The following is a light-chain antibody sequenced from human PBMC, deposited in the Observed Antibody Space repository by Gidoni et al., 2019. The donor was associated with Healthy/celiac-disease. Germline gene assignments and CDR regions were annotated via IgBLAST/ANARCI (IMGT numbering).Light chain of an antibody. J-gene: IGKJ4*01. CDR3: QQLNSYPLT. CDR1: QGLSSY. V-gene: IGKV1-9*01. CDR2: AAA. Sequence: DIQLTQSPSFLSASVGDRVTITCRASQGLSSYLAWYQQKPGKAPKLLIYAAATLQSGVPSRFSGSGSGTECNLTISSLQPEDFATYYCQQLNSYPLTFGGGTKVEIK.